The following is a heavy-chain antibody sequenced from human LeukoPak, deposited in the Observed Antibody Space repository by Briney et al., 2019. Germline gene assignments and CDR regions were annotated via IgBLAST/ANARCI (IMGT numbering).Heavy chain of an antibody. V-gene: IGHV3-30*03. CDR1: GFTFKTYG. CDR3: ARDGPYYDILTGYHPYYMDV. J-gene: IGHJ6*03. D-gene: IGHD3-9*01. Sequence: GGSLRLSCAAYGFTFKTYGMHWVRQAPGKGLEWVAVIIFDGSNKYYADSVKGRFIISRDNSKNTLYLQMNSLRAEDTAVYYCARDGPYYDILTGYHPYYMDVWGKGTTVTVSS. CDR2: IIFDGSNK.